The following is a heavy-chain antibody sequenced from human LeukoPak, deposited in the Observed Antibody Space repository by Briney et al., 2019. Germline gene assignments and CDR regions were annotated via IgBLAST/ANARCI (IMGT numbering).Heavy chain of an antibody. Sequence: GSLRLSCAASGFDFSSNWMHWVRHAPGQGLVWVSRIKGDGISTNYADSVKGRFTISRDIAKNTLYLQMNSLRAEDTGVYYCAGVGIDSSGYYYFDYWGQGTLVTVSS. CDR3: AGVGIDSSGYYYFDY. CDR1: GFDFSSNW. CDR2: IKGDGIST. J-gene: IGHJ4*02. D-gene: IGHD3-22*01. V-gene: IGHV3-74*01.